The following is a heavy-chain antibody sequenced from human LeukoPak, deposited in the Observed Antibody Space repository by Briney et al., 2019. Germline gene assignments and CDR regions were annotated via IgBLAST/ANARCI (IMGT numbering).Heavy chain of an antibody. CDR1: GYTFTGYY. J-gene: IGHJ6*02. Sequence: ASVKVSFKASGYTFTGYYMHWVRQAPGQGLEWMGWINPNSGGTNYAQKFQGRVTMTRDTSISTAYMELSRLRSDDTAVYYCARGLNHGSGSYSLDYYYYGVDVWGQGTTVTVSS. D-gene: IGHD3-10*01. CDR3: ARGLNHGSGSYSLDYYYYGVDV. CDR2: INPNSGGT. V-gene: IGHV1-2*02.